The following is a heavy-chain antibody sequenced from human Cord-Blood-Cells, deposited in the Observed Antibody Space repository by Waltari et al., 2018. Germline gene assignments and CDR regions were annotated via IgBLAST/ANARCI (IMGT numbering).Heavy chain of an antibody. J-gene: IGHJ3*02. CDR2: MNPNRGNT. CDR1: GYTFTSYD. D-gene: IGHD1-26*01. CDR3: ARGSEWELLSWYAFDI. V-gene: IGHV1-8*03. Sequence: QVQLVQSGAEVKKPGASVKVSCKASGYTFTSYDINWVRQATGQGLAWMGWMNPNRGNTGYAQKFQGRVTITRNTSISTAYMELSSLRSEDTAVYYCARGSEWELLSWYAFDIWGQGTMVTVSS.